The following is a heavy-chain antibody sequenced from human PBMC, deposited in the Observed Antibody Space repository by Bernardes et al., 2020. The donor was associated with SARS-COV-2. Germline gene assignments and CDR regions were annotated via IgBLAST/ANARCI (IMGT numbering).Heavy chain of an antibody. D-gene: IGHD3-22*01. J-gene: IGHJ1*01. CDR3: ARDEDYYDSSGYYPREYFQH. Sequence: SETLSLTCTVSGGSISSYYWSWIRQPPGKGLEWIGYIYYSGSTNYYPSLKSRVTISVDTSKNQFSLKLSSVTAADTAVYYCARDEDYYDSSGYYPREYFQHWGQGTLVTVSS. CDR2: IYYSGST. CDR1: GGSISSYY. V-gene: IGHV4-59*01.